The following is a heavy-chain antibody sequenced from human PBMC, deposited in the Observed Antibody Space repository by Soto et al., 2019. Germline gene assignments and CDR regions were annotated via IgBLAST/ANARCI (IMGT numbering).Heavy chain of an antibody. Sequence: PGGSLSLSCAASGFTFSSYGMHWVRQAPGKGMEWVALISYDGSNKYYADSVKGRFTISRDNSKNTLYLQMNSLRAEDTAVYYCAKNSGYSYGFPFEYRGQGTLVTVS. CDR3: AKNSGYSYGFPFEY. D-gene: IGHD5-18*01. J-gene: IGHJ4*02. V-gene: IGHV3-30*18. CDR2: ISYDGSNK. CDR1: GFTFSSYG.